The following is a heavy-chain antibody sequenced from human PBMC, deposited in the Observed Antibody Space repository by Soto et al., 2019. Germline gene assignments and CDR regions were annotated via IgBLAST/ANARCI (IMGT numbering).Heavy chain of an antibody. CDR3: ARGYYHDSSGHPERY. V-gene: IGHV3-23*01. CDR2: VLQSGDGT. Sequence: GGSLRLSCVASGFTFYNYAMTWVRLAPGKGLEWVSTVLQSGDGTFYADSVRGRFIISRDNAKNSLYLQMNSLRAEDTAVYYCARGYYHDSSGHPERYWGQGTLVTVSS. J-gene: IGHJ4*02. D-gene: IGHD3-22*01. CDR1: GFTFYNYA.